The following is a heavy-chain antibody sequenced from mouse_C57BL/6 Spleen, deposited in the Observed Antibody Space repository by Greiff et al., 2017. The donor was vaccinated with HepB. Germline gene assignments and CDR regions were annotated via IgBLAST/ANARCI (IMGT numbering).Heavy chain of an antibody. CDR3: TTGIYDGSYFDY. V-gene: IGHV14-1*01. J-gene: IGHJ2*01. CDR2: IDPEDGDT. CDR1: GFNIKDYY. Sequence: EVQLQQSGAELVRPGASVKLSCTASGFNIKDYYMHWVKQRPEQGLEWIGRIDPEDGDTEYAPKFHGKATMTADTSSNTAYLQLSSLTSEDTAVYYCTTGIYDGSYFDYWGQGTTLTVSS. D-gene: IGHD2-3*01.